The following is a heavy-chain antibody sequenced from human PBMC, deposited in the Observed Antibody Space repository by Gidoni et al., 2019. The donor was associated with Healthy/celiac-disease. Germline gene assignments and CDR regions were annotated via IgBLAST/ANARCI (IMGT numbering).Heavy chain of an antibody. CDR3: AKEDSGLYQYLDY. CDR1: GFTFSGDG. J-gene: IGHJ4*02. D-gene: IGHD3-10*01. V-gene: IGHV3-30*18. CDR2: ISYDGSNK. Sequence: QVQLVESGGGVVHPWRSLRLACAASGFTFSGDGMHWVRQAPGKGLEWVAVISYDGSNKYYADSVNGRFTISRDNSKNTLYLQMNSLRAEDSAVYYCAKEDSGLYQYLDYWGQGTLVTVSS.